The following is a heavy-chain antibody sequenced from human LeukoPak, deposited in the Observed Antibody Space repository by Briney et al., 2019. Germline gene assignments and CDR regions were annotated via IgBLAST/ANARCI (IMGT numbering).Heavy chain of an antibody. CDR3: ARTTEGYCSSASCFGFSYSYYMDV. V-gene: IGHV4-59*01. D-gene: IGHD2-2*01. J-gene: IGHJ6*03. CDR1: GGSISSYY. CDR2: IYYSGST. Sequence: SETLSLTCTVSGGSISSYYWSWLRQPPGKGLEWIGYIYYSGSTNYNPSLKSRVTISVDTSKNQFSLKLSSVIAADAAVYYCARTTEGYCSSASCFGFSYSYYMDVWGKGTTVTISS.